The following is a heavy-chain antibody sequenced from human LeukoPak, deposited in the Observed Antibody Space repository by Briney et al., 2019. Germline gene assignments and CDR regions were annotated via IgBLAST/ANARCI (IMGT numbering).Heavy chain of an antibody. CDR2: ISSSGTPT. V-gene: IGHV3-48*03. D-gene: IGHD6-6*01. CDR1: GFTLSNYE. CDR3: ARRRGYSSSSAFDM. J-gene: IGHJ3*02. Sequence: GRSLRPSCAASGFTLSNYEMNWVRQAPGEWVEWGSFISSSGTPTYCADSVKRRFTISRDNAKNSLYLQMNSLRAEDTAVYYCARRRGYSSSSAFDMWGQGSMVTVSS.